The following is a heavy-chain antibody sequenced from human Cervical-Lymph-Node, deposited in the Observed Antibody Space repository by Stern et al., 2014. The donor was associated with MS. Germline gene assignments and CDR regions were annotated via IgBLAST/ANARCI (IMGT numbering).Heavy chain of an antibody. CDR3: GRDLHYWTANS. CDR2: GSGGGGGT. J-gene: IGHJ4*02. CDR1: GFPFSSYD. D-gene: IGHD1-1*01. V-gene: IGHV3-23*04. Sequence: EVQLVESGADLEQPGGSLRLSCAASGFPFSSYDMTWVRQAPGHGLECVTGSGGGGGTHYADSVRGRFTISRDNCQDMLYLQMDNLRAEDTAVYYCGRDLHYWTANSWGQGTLVTVSS.